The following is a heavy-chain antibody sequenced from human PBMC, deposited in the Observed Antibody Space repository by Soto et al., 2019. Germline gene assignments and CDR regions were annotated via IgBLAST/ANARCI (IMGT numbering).Heavy chain of an antibody. V-gene: IGHV3-64D*06. CDR2: ISSNGGST. CDR1: GFTFSSYA. J-gene: IGHJ1*01. CDR3: VHEGVVVITHHPGAEYFQH. Sequence: HPGGSLRLSCAASGFTFSSYAMHWVRQAPGKGLEYVSAISSNGGSTYYADSVKGRFTISRDNSKNTLYLQMSSLRAEDTAVYYCVHEGVVVITHHPGAEYFQHWGQGTLVTVSS. D-gene: IGHD3-22*01.